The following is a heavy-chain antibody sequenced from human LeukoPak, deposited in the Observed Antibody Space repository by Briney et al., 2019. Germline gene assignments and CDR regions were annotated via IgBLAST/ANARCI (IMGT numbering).Heavy chain of an antibody. D-gene: IGHD6-19*01. V-gene: IGHV4-59*01. CDR1: GGSIRGYY. Sequence: SETLSLTCTVSGGSIRGYYWSWIRQPPGKGLEWIGYIYYGGSSNYNPSLKSRLSISVDMFNNHFSLKLNSVTAADTAVYYCARDWVPTNLAVAHAFDIWGQGTTVTVSS. J-gene: IGHJ3*02. CDR3: ARDWVPTNLAVAHAFDI. CDR2: IYYGGSS.